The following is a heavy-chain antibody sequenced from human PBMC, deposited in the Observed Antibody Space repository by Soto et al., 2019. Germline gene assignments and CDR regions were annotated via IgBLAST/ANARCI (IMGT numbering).Heavy chain of an antibody. V-gene: IGHV1-69*12. CDR3: ARDPVDTAMAPQSY. D-gene: IGHD5-18*01. CDR2: SIPIFGTA. Sequence: QVQLVQSGAEVKKPGSSVKVSCKASGGTFSSYAISWVRQAPGQGLEWMGGSIPIFGTANYAQKLQGRVTITADESTSTAYMELSSLRSEDTAVYYCARDPVDTAMAPQSYWGQGTLVTVSS. J-gene: IGHJ4*02. CDR1: GGTFSSYA.